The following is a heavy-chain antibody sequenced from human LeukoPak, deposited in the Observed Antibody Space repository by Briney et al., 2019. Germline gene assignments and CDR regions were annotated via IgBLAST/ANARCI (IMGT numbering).Heavy chain of an antibody. D-gene: IGHD2-2*01. Sequence: GASVKVSCKASGYTFTSYGISWVRQAPGQGLEWMGWISAYNGNTNYAQKLQGRVTMTTDTSTSTAYMELRSLRSDDTAVYYCAGGSHVVVPAAVDYWGQGTLVTVSS. V-gene: IGHV1-18*01. CDR1: GYTFTSYG. CDR2: ISAYNGNT. J-gene: IGHJ4*02. CDR3: AGGSHVVVPAAVDY.